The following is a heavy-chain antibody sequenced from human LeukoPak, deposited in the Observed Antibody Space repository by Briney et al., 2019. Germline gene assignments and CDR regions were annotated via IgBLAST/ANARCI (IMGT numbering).Heavy chain of an antibody. CDR2: ISGSGGST. CDR1: GFTFSSYA. J-gene: IGHJ4*02. D-gene: IGHD3-22*01. CDR3: AKDQLGYYDSSGYYYYFDY. V-gene: IGHV3-23*01. Sequence: GGSLRLSCAASGFTFSSYAMSWVRQAPGKGLEWVSAISGSGGSTYYPDSVKGRFTISRDNSKNTLYLQMNSLRAEDTAVYYCAKDQLGYYDSSGYYYYFDYWGQGTLVTVSS.